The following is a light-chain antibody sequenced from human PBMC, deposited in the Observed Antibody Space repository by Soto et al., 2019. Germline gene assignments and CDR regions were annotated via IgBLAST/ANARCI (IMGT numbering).Light chain of an antibody. J-gene: IGKJ4*01. CDR3: QQTYTTPLT. CDR2: NAY. CDR1: QSISSS. V-gene: IGKV1-39*01. Sequence: DLQMTQPPSSLSASVGDRITITCRASQSISSSLNWYQQRPGKAPKPLIYNAYTLASGVPSRFSGSGSGTDFTLTINSLQPEDFATYYCQQTYTTPLTFGGGTKVEIK.